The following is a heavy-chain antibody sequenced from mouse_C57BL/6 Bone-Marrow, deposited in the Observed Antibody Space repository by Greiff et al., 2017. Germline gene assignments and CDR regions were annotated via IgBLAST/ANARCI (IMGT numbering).Heavy chain of an antibody. CDR3: ARPSRVVAPYWYFDG. V-gene: IGHV5-12*01. Sequence: EVHLVESGGGLVQPGGSLKLSCAASGFTFSDYYMYWVRQTPETRLEWVAYISNGGGSTYYPDTVKGRFTLSRDNAKNTLYLQMSRLKTEDTAMYACARPSRVVAPYWYFDGWGTGTTVTVSS. CDR2: ISNGGGST. J-gene: IGHJ1*03. D-gene: IGHD1-1*01. CDR1: GFTFSDYY.